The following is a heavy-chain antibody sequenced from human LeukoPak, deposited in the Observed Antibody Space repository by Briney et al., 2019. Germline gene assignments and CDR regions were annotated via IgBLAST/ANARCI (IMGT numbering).Heavy chain of an antibody. J-gene: IGHJ4*02. V-gene: IGHV1-18*01. Sequence: ASVKVSCKASGYTFTSYGISWVRQAPGQGLEWMGWISAYNGNTNYAQKLQGRVTMTTDTSTSTAYMELRSLRSDDTAVYYCARGLSSSWYPPSSDYWGQGTLVTVSS. D-gene: IGHD6-13*01. CDR1: GYTFTSYG. CDR2: ISAYNGNT. CDR3: ARGLSSSWYPPSSDY.